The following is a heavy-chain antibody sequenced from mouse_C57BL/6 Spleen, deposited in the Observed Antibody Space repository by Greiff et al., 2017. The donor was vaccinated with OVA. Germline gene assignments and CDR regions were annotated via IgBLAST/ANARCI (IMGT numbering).Heavy chain of an antibody. CDR2: IDPETGGT. CDR3: TRRPFAY. CDR1: GYTFTDYE. Sequence: VQLQQSGAELVRPGASVTLSCKASGYTFTDYEMHWVKQTPVHGLEWIGAIDPETGGTAYNQKFKGKAILTADKASSTAYMELRSLTSEDSAVYYCTRRPFAYWGQGTLVTVSA. J-gene: IGHJ3*01. V-gene: IGHV1-15*01.